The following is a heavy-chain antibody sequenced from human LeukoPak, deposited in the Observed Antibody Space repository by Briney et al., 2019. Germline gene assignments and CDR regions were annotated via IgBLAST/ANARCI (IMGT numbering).Heavy chain of an antibody. Sequence: ASVKVSCKASGYTFTSYYMHWVRQAPGQGLEWMGIINPSGDTTSYAQKFQGKVTMTRDTSTSTVYMELSSLRSEDTAVYYCAGDAGTLGDWGQGTLVTVSS. CDR1: GYTFTSYY. V-gene: IGHV1-46*01. J-gene: IGHJ4*02. D-gene: IGHD1-1*01. CDR3: AGDAGTLGD. CDR2: INPSGDTT.